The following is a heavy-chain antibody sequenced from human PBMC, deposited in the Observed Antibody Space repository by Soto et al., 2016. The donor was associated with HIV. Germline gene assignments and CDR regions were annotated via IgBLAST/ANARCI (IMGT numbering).Heavy chain of an antibody. CDR1: GFTFSSYA. CDR3: AKGGSNFDY. CDR2: IDDSGSST. J-gene: IGHJ4*02. V-gene: IGHV3-23*01. Sequence: EVQLLESGGGLVQPGGSLRLSCAASGFTFSSYAMSWVRQAPGKGLEWVSAIDDSGSSTFYADSVKGRFTTSRDNSKNTLYLQMNSLRAEDTAVYYCAKGGSNFDYWGQGTLVTVSS.